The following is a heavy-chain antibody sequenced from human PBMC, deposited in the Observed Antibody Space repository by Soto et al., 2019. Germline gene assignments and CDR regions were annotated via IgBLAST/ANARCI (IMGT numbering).Heavy chain of an antibody. Sequence: SETLSLTCSVSGGSISSNDYYWGWIRQPPGQGLEWIGNIFYSGITFYNPSLQSRVTISVDTSKNQFSLKLSSATAADTAVYFCARRLGEQQLINWGQGTLVTVSS. D-gene: IGHD3-16*01. CDR3: ARRLGEQQLIN. CDR1: GGSISSNDYY. V-gene: IGHV4-39*01. CDR2: IFYSGIT. J-gene: IGHJ4*02.